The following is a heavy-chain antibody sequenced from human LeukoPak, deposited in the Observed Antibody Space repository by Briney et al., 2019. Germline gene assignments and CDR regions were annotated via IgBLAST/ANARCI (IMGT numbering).Heavy chain of an antibody. J-gene: IGHJ6*03. D-gene: IGHD6-25*01. V-gene: IGHV3-48*01. CDR2: IGTSSTTI. CDR1: GFTFSSYA. CDR3: ARFAAGGSYYYYMDV. Sequence: GGSLRLSCAASGFTFSSYAMSWVRQPPGKGLEWVSNIGTSSTTIYYADSVKGRFTISRDNAKNSLYLQMNSLRADDTAVYYCARFAAGGSYYYYMDVWGKGTTVTVSS.